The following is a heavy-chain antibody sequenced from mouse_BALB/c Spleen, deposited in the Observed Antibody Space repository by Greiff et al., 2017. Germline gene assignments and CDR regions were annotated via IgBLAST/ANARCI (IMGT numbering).Heavy chain of an antibody. CDR2: ISTYYGDA. V-gene: IGHV1S137*01. CDR3: ARSGAYYGNYYYAMDY. J-gene: IGHJ4*01. CDR1: GYTFTDYA. D-gene: IGHD2-1*01. Sequence: QVQLKESGAELVRPGVSVKISCKGSGYTFTDYAMHWVKQSHAKSLEWIGVISTYYGDASYNQKFKGKATMTVDKSSSTAYMELARLTSEDSAIYYCARSGAYYGNYYYAMDYWGQGTSVTVSS.